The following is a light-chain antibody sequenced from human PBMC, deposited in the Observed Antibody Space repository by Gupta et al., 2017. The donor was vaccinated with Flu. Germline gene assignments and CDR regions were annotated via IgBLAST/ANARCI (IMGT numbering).Light chain of an antibody. CDR2: ASS. J-gene: IGKJ1*01. V-gene: IGKV1-39*01. CDR3: QERYSNTRT. Sequence: DIQMTQSPSSLSASVGDRVTNRCRASQTISGSLNWYQQKPGQAPKLLIYASSSLQSGVQSRFSGSGYGTDFTLTITRLQPEDSATYYCQERYSNTRTFGQGTKVEIK. CDR1: QTISGS.